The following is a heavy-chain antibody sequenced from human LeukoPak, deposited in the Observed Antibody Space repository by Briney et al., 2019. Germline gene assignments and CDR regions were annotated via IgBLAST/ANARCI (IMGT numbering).Heavy chain of an antibody. Sequence: ASVKVSCKASGYTFTGYYMHWVRQAPGQGLEWMGWINPNSGGTNYAQKFQGRVTMTRDTSISTAYMELSRLRSDDTAVYYCARAMNGDSYFDYWGQGTLVTVSS. CDR2: INPNSGGT. V-gene: IGHV1-2*02. D-gene: IGHD4-17*01. J-gene: IGHJ4*02. CDR3: ARAMNGDSYFDY. CDR1: GYTFTGYY.